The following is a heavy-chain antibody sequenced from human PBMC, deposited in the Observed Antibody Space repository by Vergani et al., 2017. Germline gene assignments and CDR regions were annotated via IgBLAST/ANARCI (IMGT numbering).Heavy chain of an antibody. CDR3: AKVCGSTSCPYGGGAFDV. Sequence: QLLESGGGLIQPGGSLRLSCAASGFTFNRYAMTWVRQAPGKGLECVSGINNNGGSTYYADSVKGRFTISRDNSKNTRYLQMTDLRAEDTATYYCAKVCGSTSCPYGGGAFDVWGHGTMVTVSS. V-gene: IGHV3-23*01. D-gene: IGHD2-2*01. CDR1: GFTFNRYA. CDR2: INNNGGST. J-gene: IGHJ3*01.